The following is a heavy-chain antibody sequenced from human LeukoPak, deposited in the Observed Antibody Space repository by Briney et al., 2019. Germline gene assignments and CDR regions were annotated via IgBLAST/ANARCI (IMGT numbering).Heavy chain of an antibody. CDR1: GGSISSSSYY. V-gene: IGHV4-39*07. D-gene: IGHD3-9*01. Sequence: PSETLSLTCTVSGGSISSSSYYWGWIRQPPGKGLEWIGSIYYSGSTYYNPSLKSRVTIPVDTSKNQFSLKLSSVTAADTAVYYCARKLTGYKSFPNNWFDPWGQGTLVTVSS. J-gene: IGHJ5*02. CDR3: ARKLTGYKSFPNNWFDP. CDR2: IYYSGST.